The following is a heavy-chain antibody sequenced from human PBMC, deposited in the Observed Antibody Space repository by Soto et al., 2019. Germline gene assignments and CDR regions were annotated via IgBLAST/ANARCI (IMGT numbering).Heavy chain of an antibody. V-gene: IGHV3-30-3*01. CDR2: ISYDETKR. J-gene: IGHJ4*02. D-gene: IGHD6-19*01. Sequence: LRLSCAACGFTFSSYSMNWVRQAPGRGLEWVAVISYDETKRYYGDSVKGRFSISRDTAKNTLYLQMNSLRAEDTAVYYCARSIALSGLDYWGQGTRVTVSS. CDR3: ARSIALSGLDY. CDR1: GFTFSSYS.